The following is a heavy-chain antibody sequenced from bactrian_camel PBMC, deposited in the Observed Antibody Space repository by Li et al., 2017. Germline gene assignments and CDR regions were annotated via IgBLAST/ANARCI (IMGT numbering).Heavy chain of an antibody. CDR2: IHVGGASILAGGGIP. CDR1: GYAASVNC. V-gene: IGHV3-3*01. CDR3: AADTSDSGGYCYYHERYETTFRY. D-gene: IGHD2*01. Sequence: HVQLVESGGGSVQAGGSLILSCAASGYAASVNCMGWFRQVPGKEREGVAAIHVGGASILAGGGIPDYVDSVKGRFTIFKDNVKSTLVLQMNNLKPEDTAIYYCAADTSDSGGYCYYHERYETTFRYWGQGTQVTVS. J-gene: IGHJ6*01.